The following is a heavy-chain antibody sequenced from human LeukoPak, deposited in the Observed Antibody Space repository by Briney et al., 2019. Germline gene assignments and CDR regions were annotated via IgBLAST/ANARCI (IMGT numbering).Heavy chain of an antibody. D-gene: IGHD3-22*01. CDR1: GYTLTSYY. CDR2: INPSGGST. Sequence: ASVKVSCKASGYTLTSYYMHWVRQAPGQGLEWMGIINPSGGSTGYAQKFQGRVTMTRDTSTSTVYIELSSLRSQDTAVYYCARTTYYYDSSGYYPYYFDYWGQGTLVTVSS. V-gene: IGHV1-46*01. J-gene: IGHJ4*02. CDR3: ARTTYYYDSSGYYPYYFDY.